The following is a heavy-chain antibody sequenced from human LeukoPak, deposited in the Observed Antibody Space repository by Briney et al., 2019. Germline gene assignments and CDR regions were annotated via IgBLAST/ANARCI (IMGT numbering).Heavy chain of an antibody. CDR1: GGSISSLY. D-gene: IGHD2-8*01. Sequence: SETLSLTCTVSGGSISSLYWSWVRQPPGKGLEWIGYIYHSGSTNYNPSLKSRVTISVDTSKNQFSLKLSSVTAADTAVYYCSRDPGFTKGNAFDIWGQGTMVTVSS. CDR2: IYHSGST. CDR3: SRDPGFTKGNAFDI. V-gene: IGHV4-59*11. J-gene: IGHJ3*02.